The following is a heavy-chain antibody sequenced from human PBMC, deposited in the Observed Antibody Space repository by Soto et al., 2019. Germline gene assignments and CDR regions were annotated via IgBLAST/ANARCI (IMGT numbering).Heavy chain of an antibody. CDR2: INHSGST. D-gene: IGHD4-17*01. V-gene: IGHV4-34*01. CDR3: ARHSVDGDYDHWYFDL. CDR1: GGSFSGYY. J-gene: IGHJ2*01. Sequence: QVQLQQWGAGLLKPSETLSLTCAVYGGSFSGYYWSWIRQPPGTGLEWIGEINHSGSTNYNPSLKCRVTISVDTSKNQFSLKLSSVTAADTAVYYCARHSVDGDYDHWYFDLWGRGTLVTVSS.